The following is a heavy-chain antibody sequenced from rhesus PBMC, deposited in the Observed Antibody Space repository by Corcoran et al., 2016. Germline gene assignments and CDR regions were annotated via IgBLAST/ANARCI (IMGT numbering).Heavy chain of an antibody. CDR3: ARITFDF. CDR2: IYWDDDK. Sequence: QVTLKASGPAPVTPTQTLTLTCTFSGLSLTTRGMGIGWFRQPPGKALEWLALIYWDDDKGDTTTLKSRLTISKDTSKNQVVLTMTNMDPVDTATYYCARITFDFWGPGLRVTVSS. J-gene: IGHJ3*01. V-gene: IGHV2-174*01. CDR1: GLSLTTRGMG.